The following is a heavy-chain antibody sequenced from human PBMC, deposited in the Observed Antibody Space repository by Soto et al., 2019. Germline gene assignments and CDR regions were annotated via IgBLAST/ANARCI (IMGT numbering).Heavy chain of an antibody. Sequence: QVQLVESGGGVVQPGRSLRLSCAASGFTFSSYAMHWVRQAPGKGLEWVAVISYDGSNKYYADSVKGRFTISRDNSKNTLYLEMNSLEAEGTGGFYFARDGGGVFDYWGQGTLVTVSS. CDR1: GFTFSSYA. J-gene: IGHJ4*02. CDR2: ISYDGSNK. CDR3: ARDGGGVFDY. V-gene: IGHV3-30-3*01. D-gene: IGHD3-16*01.